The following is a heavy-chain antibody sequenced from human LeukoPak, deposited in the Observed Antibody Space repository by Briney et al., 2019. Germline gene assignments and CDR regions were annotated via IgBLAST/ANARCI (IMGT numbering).Heavy chain of an antibody. Sequence: GGSLRLSCAASGFTFDTYSMSWVRQAPGKGLELIPYITTTSATIYYAKSVKGRFTISRDNAKNSLYLQMNTLRDEDTALYYCVRDIHWAFDIWGQGTMVTVSS. CDR3: VRDIHWAFDI. D-gene: IGHD2-2*02. J-gene: IGHJ3*02. CDR1: GFTFDTYS. CDR2: ITTTSATI. V-gene: IGHV3-48*02.